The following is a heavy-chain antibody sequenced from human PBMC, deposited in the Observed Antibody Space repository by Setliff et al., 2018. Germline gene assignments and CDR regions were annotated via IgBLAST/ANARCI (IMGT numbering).Heavy chain of an antibody. CDR1: GFTFRSYW. V-gene: IGHV3-7*01. J-gene: IGHJ3*01. Sequence: GGSLRLSCAASGFTFRSYWMSWVRQAPGKGLEWVANIKKDGSIKYYLDSVRGRFTISRDNAENSLTLQMNSLRVEDTAVYYCASAGHSGSWFPFDAFDVWGQGMMVTVSS. D-gene: IGHD6-13*01. CDR3: ASAGHSGSWFPFDAFDV. CDR2: IKKDGSIK.